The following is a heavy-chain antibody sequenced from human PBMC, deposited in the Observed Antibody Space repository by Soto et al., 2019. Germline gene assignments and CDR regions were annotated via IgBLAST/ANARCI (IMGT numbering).Heavy chain of an antibody. V-gene: IGHV4-61*01. Sequence: PSETLSLTCSVSGGSVSSDSYYWSWIRQPPGAGLEWIGYIYFSGTTNYNPSLESRISILVDSSKNQFSLKLSSVTAADTAVYYCARSPDSGDYVDYWGQGTLDTVSS. CDR3: ARSPDSGDYVDY. D-gene: IGHD4-17*01. CDR1: GGSVSSDSYY. CDR2: IYFSGTT. J-gene: IGHJ4*02.